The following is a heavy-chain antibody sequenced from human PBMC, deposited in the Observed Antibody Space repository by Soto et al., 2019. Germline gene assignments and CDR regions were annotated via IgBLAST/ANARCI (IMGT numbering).Heavy chain of an antibody. CDR3: ARGRYGDY. J-gene: IGHJ4*02. D-gene: IGHD1-1*01. Sequence: QVHLVQSGAEVKKPGASVKVSCKCSGYTFTSYGITWVRQAPGQGLEGMGWISAHNGNTNYAQKLQGRVTVTRDTSTSTAYMELSNLRSDDTAVYYCARGRYGDYWGQGALVTVSS. V-gene: IGHV1-18*01. CDR1: GYTFTSYG. CDR2: ISAHNGNT.